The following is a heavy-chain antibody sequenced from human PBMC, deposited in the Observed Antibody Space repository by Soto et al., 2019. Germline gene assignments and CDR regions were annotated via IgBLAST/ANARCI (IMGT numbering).Heavy chain of an antibody. CDR3: AKSNWAGATDY. V-gene: IGHV3-23*01. Sequence: SLRLSCAASGFTFSSYAMSWVRQAPGKGLEWVSTVSGSASTSYSADSVKGRFTISRDNSKSSLYLQMNSLRAEDTAVYYCAKSNWAGATDYWGQGTLVTVSS. CDR2: VSGSASTS. CDR1: GFTFSSYA. J-gene: IGHJ4*02. D-gene: IGHD2-8*01.